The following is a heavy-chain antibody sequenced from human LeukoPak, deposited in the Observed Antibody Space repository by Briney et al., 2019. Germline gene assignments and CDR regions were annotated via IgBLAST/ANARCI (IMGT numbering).Heavy chain of an antibody. D-gene: IGHD3-22*01. V-gene: IGHV3-21*01. J-gene: IGHJ6*03. CDR3: ARVFTMIVLREMDYYMDV. CDR2: ISSSSSYI. CDR1: GFTFSSYS. Sequence: PGGSLRLSCAASGFTFSSYSMNWVRQAPGKGLEWVSSISSSSSYIYYADSVKGRFTISGDNAKNSLYLQMNSLRAEDTAVYYCARVFTMIVLREMDYYMDVWGKGTTVTVSS.